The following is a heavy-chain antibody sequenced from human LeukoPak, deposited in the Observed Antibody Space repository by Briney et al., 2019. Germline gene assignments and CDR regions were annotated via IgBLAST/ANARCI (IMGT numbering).Heavy chain of an antibody. CDR3: AREGIGGGLLKGYCSGGSCYGY. Sequence: ASVKVSCKGSGYTFTGYHVHWLRLVPGQGLEWMGWIIPNSGATNYAQNFQGRVTMTRDTSISTAYMELSRLRSDDTAVYYCAREGIGGGLLKGYCSGGSCYGYWGQGTLVTVSS. J-gene: IGHJ4*02. CDR2: IIPNSGAT. V-gene: IGHV1-2*02. D-gene: IGHD2-15*01. CDR1: GYTFTGYH.